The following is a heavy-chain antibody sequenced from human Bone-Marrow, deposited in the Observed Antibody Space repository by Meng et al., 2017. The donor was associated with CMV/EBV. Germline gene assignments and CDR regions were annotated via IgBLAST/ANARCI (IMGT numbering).Heavy chain of an antibody. CDR2: ISDSGTVI. Sequence: GESLKISCAASGFTFSTYEMNWVRQAPGKGPEWVSYISDSGTVIHYADSVKGRFTISRDNAKNSLYLQMNSLRAEDTAIYYCASVGATTVGDYWGPGKLVNVSS. CDR3: ASVGATTVGDY. V-gene: IGHV3-48*03. J-gene: IGHJ4*02. CDR1: GFTFSTYE. D-gene: IGHD1-26*01.